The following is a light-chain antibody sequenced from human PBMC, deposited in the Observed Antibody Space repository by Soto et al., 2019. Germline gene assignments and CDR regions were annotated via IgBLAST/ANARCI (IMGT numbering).Light chain of an antibody. CDR1: QNIDRY. CDR3: QQRKNWPPLT. J-gene: IGKJ4*01. Sequence: ETVLTQSPASLSLSPGERATFSCRASQNIDRYLAWYQQKPDQAPRLLIYDASNRATGIPARFSGSGSGTDFTLTISSLEPEDFAVYYCQQRKNWPPLTFGGGTRWIS. CDR2: DAS. V-gene: IGKV3-11*01.